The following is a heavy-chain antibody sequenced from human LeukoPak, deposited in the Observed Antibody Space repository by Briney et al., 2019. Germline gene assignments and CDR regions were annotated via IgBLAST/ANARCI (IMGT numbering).Heavy chain of an antibody. D-gene: IGHD6-13*01. CDR3: AKELYSSSWSYYFDY. Sequence: GGSLRLSCAASGFTFSSYGMHWVRQAPGKGLEWVAVIWYDGSNKHYADSVKGRFTISKDNSKNTLYLQMNSLRAEDTAVYYCAKELYSSSWSYYFDYWGQGTLVTVSS. CDR1: GFTFSSYG. J-gene: IGHJ4*02. V-gene: IGHV3-33*06. CDR2: IWYDGSNK.